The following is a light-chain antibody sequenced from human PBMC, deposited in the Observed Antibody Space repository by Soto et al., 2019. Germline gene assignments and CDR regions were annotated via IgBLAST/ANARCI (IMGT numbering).Light chain of an antibody. V-gene: IGKV1-33*01. Sequence: DIQMTQSPSTLSASVGDRVTITCRASQTISSWLAWYQQKPGKAPKLLIYDASNLETGVPSRFSGSGSGTDFTFTISSLQPEDIATYSCQQYQNLPLTFGQGTRLEIK. CDR3: QQYQNLPLT. J-gene: IGKJ5*01. CDR2: DAS. CDR1: QTISSW.